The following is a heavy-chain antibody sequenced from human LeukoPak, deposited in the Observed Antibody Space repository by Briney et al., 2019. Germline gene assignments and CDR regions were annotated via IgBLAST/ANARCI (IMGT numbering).Heavy chain of an antibody. Sequence: GGSLRLSCAGSGLTINTHWMSWVRQAPGKGLEGVAHIKEDGSEKYYVDSAKPRSTIPRDNARTSLYLQMNDLRAEDTAVYYCARARPVVGTLWGQGTLVTASS. CDR3: ARARPVVGTL. CDR1: GLTINTHW. V-gene: IGHV3-7*01. CDR2: IKEDGSEK. J-gene: IGHJ4*02. D-gene: IGHD6-19*01.